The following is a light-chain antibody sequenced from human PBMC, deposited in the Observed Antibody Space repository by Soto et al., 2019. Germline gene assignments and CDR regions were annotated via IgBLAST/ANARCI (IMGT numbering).Light chain of an antibody. CDR3: QHTRSYQST. V-gene: IGKV1-9*01. J-gene: IGKJ4*01. Sequence: IQLTQSPSSLSSSIGDRVTITCRASQDINSYLAWYQQKPGKAPNLLIYEASILQRGVPSRFSGSISDPDVTVATSSLQAEDFATYYCQHTRSYQSTLGGRTKVDIK. CDR1: QDINSY. CDR2: EAS.